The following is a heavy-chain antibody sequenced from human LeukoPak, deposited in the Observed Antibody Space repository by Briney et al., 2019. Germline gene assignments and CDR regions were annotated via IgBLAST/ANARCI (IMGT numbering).Heavy chain of an antibody. D-gene: IGHD2-15*01. J-gene: IGHJ5*02. CDR2: IKIDGSEK. V-gene: IGHV3-7*01. Sequence: GGSLILSCAASGFTFSHYGMHWVRQAPGKGLGWVANIKIDGSEKNYVDSVKGRFTISRDKAKNSLYLQMNSLRAEDTGVYYCARVFVYCSGDSCYWGWFDPWGQGTLVTVSS. CDR1: GFTFSHYG. CDR3: ARVFVYCSGDSCYWGWFDP.